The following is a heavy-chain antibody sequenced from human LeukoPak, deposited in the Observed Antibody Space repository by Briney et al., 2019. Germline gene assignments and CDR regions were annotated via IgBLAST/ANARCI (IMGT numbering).Heavy chain of an antibody. Sequence: SETLSLTCTLSGGSISGITNYWVWIRQSPGKGLGWIGRIYTSGSTNYNPSLKSRVTMSVDTSKNQFSLKLSSVTAADTAVYYCASSTYYYDSSGFPSWGQGTRVTVSS. D-gene: IGHD3-22*01. J-gene: IGHJ5*02. CDR1: GGSISGITNY. CDR3: ASSTYYYDSSGFPS. V-gene: IGHV4-61*05. CDR2: IYTSGST.